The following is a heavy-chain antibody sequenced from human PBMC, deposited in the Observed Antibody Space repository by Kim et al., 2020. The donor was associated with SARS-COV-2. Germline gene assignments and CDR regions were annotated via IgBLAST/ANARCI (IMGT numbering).Heavy chain of an antibody. CDR2: MNPNSGNT. V-gene: IGHV1-8*01. Sequence: ASVKVSCKASGYTFTSYDINWVRQATGQGLEWMGWMNPNSGNTGYAQKFQGRVTMTRNTSISTAYMELSSLRSEDTAVYYCARGYCSSTSCLGDAFDIWGQGTMVTVSS. CDR1: GYTFTSYD. CDR3: ARGYCSSTSCLGDAFDI. J-gene: IGHJ3*02. D-gene: IGHD2-2*01.